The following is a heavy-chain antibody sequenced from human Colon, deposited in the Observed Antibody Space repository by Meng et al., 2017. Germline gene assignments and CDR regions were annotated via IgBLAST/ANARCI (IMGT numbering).Heavy chain of an antibody. CDR1: GYTFTSYA. CDR2: INAGNGNT. V-gene: IGHV1-3*01. D-gene: IGHD1-20*01. CDR3: ARCIAGYYYYYYGMDV. Sequence: ASVKVSCKASGYTFTSYAMHWVRQAPGQRLERMGWINAGNGNTKYSQKFQGRVTITRDTSASTAYMELSSLRSEDTAVYYCARCIAGYYYYYYGMDVWGQGTTVTVSS. J-gene: IGHJ6*02.